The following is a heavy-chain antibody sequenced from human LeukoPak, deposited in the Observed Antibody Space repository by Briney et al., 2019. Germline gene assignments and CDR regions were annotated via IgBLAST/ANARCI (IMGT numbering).Heavy chain of an antibody. Sequence: GASVKVSCKASGGTFSSYAISWVRQAPGQGLEWMGGIIPIFGTANYAQKFQGRVTITTDESTSTAYMELSSLRSEDTAVHYCARARSIDGTYYYYYYMDVWGKGTTVTVSS. CDR3: ARARSIDGTYYYYYYMDV. CDR2: IIPIFGTA. CDR1: GGTFSSYA. D-gene: IGHD5-24*01. J-gene: IGHJ6*03. V-gene: IGHV1-69*05.